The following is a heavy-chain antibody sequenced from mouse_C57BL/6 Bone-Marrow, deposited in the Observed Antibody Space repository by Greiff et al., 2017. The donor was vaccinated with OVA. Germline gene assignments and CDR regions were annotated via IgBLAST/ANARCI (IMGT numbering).Heavy chain of an antibody. CDR2: IDPENGDT. V-gene: IGHV14-4*01. D-gene: IGHD2-2*01. Sequence: VQLQQSGAELVRPGASVKLSCTASGFNIKDDYMHWVKQRPEQGLEWIGWIDPENGDTEYASKFQGKATITADTPSNTAYLQLSSLTSEDTAVYYCTLYYGYDYFDYWGQGTTLTVSS. CDR3: TLYYGYDYFDY. J-gene: IGHJ2*01. CDR1: GFNIKDDY.